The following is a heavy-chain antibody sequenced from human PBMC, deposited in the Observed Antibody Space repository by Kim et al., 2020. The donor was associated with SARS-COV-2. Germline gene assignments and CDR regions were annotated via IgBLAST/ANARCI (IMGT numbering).Heavy chain of an antibody. Sequence: PSFQGQVTISADKSISTAYLQWSSLKASDTAMYYCARHGGPSSSWFHFDYWGQGTLVTVSS. D-gene: IGHD6-13*01. J-gene: IGHJ4*02. CDR3: ARHGGPSSSWFHFDY. V-gene: IGHV5-51*01.